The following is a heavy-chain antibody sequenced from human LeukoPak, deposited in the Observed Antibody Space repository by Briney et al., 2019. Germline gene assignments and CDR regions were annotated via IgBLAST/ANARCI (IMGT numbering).Heavy chain of an antibody. D-gene: IGHD6-13*01. CDR3: ARDSSSWYVGPFDP. CDR2: INSDGSST. V-gene: IGHV3-74*01. CDR1: GFTFSSYW. J-gene: IGHJ5*02. Sequence: GGSLRLSCAASGFTFSSYWMHWVRQAPGKGLVWVSRINSDGSSTSYADSVKGRFTISRDNAKDTLYLQMNSLRAEDTAVYYCARDSSSWYVGPFDPWGQGTLVTVSS.